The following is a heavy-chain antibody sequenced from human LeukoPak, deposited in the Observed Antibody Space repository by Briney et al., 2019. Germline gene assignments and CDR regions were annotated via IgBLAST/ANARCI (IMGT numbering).Heavy chain of an antibody. J-gene: IGHJ4*02. CDR1: GFTFSTYT. D-gene: IGHD2-15*01. CDR3: ARAPRWWYFDY. CDR2: IKQDGSEK. Sequence: PGGSLRLSCAASGFTFSTYTMNWVRQAPGKGLEWVANIKQDGSEKYYVDSVKGRFTISRDNAKNSLYLQMNSLRAEDTAVYYCARAPRWWYFDYWGQGTLVTVSS. V-gene: IGHV3-7*01.